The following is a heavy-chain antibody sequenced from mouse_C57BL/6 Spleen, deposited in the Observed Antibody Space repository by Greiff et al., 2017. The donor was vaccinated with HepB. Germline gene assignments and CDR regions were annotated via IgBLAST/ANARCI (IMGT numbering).Heavy chain of an antibody. CDR3: ARSPYYGSSPYYFGY. J-gene: IGHJ2*01. CDR1: GYAFSSSW. CDR2: IYPGDGDT. D-gene: IGHD1-1*01. V-gene: IGHV1-82*01. Sequence: LEESGPELVKPGASVKISCKASGYAFSSSWMNWVKQRPGKGLEWIGRIYPGDGDTNYNGKFKGKATLTADKSSSTAYMQLSSLTSEDSAVYFCARSPYYGSSPYYFGYWGQGTTLTVSS.